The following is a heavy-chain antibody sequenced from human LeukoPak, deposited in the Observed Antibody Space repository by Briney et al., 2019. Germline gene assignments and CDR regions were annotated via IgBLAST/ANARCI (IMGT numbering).Heavy chain of an antibody. CDR3: ATQPGIAAAGALDY. CDR1: GYTFTGYY. V-gene: IGHV1-2*02. Sequence: ASVKVSCKASGYTFTGYYMHWVRQAPGQGLEWMGWINPDSGGTNYAQKFQGRVTMTRDTSISTAYMELSRLRSDDTAVYYCATQPGIAAAGALDYWGQGTLVTVSS. D-gene: IGHD6-13*01. J-gene: IGHJ4*02. CDR2: INPDSGGT.